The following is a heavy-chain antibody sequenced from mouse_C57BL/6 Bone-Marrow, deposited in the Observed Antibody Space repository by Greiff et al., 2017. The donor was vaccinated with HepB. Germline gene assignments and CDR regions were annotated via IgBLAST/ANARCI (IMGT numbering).Heavy chain of an antibody. D-gene: IGHD3-1*01. Sequence: QVQLKQSGAELAKPGASVKLSCKASGYTFTSYWMHWVKQRPGQGLEWIGYINPSSGYTKYNQKFKDKATLTADKSSSTAYMQLSSLTYEDSAVYYCAPSGGLRSYAMDYWGQGTSVTVSS. V-gene: IGHV1-7*01. CDR3: APSGGLRSYAMDY. CDR1: GYTFTSYW. CDR2: INPSSGYT. J-gene: IGHJ4*01.